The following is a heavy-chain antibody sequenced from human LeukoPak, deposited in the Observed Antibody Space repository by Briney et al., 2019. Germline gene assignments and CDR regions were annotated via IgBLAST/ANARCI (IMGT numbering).Heavy chain of an antibody. D-gene: IGHD3-9*01. CDR2: IYHSGST. V-gene: IGHV4-30-2*01. Sequence: KPSETLSLTCAVSGGSISSGGYSWSWIRQPPGKGLEWIGYIYHSGSTYYNPSLKSRVTISVDRSKNQFSLKLSSVTAADTAVYYCARGLPDILTGYFDYWGQGTLVTVSS. CDR1: GGSISSGGYS. J-gene: IGHJ4*02. CDR3: ARGLPDILTGYFDY.